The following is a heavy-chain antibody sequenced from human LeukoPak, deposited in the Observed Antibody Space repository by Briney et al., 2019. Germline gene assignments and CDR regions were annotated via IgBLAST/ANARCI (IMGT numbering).Heavy chain of an antibody. CDR2: MNPNSGNT. D-gene: IGHD2-15*01. CDR1: GYTFTSYD. Sequence: SVKVSCKASGYTFTSYDINWVRQATGQGLEWMGWMNPNSGNTGYAQKFQGRVTMTRNTSISTAYMELSSLRSEDTAVYYCARRYCSGGSCYGFELLGYWGQGTLVTVSS. J-gene: IGHJ4*02. CDR3: ARRYCSGGSCYGFELLGY. V-gene: IGHV1-8*01.